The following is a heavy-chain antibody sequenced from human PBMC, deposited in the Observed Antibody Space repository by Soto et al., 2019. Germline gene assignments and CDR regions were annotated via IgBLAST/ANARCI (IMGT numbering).Heavy chain of an antibody. D-gene: IGHD6-6*01. J-gene: IGHJ6*03. Sequence: GGSLRLSCAASGFTVSSNYMSWVRQAPGKGLEWVSVIYSGGSTYYADSVKGRFTISRDNSKNTLYLQMNSLRAEDTAVYYCAREEESSSSASGIYYYYYYMDVWGKGTTVTVSS. CDR2: IYSGGST. CDR1: GFTVSSNY. CDR3: AREEESSSSASGIYYYYYYMDV. V-gene: IGHV3-66*01.